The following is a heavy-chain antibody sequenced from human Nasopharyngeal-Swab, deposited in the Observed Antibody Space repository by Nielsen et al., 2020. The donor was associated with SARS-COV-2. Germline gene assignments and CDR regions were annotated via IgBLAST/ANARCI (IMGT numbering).Heavy chain of an antibody. V-gene: IGHV1-3*01. CDR1: GYTFTSYA. J-gene: IGHJ4*02. CDR3: ARSGVIPFGGVYYFDY. D-gene: IGHD3-16*01. CDR2: INAGNGNT. Sequence: ASVKVSCKASGYTFTSYAMHWVRQAPGQRLEWMGWINAGNGNTKYSQKFQGRVTITRDTSASTAYMELSSLRSEDTAVYYCARSGVIPFGGVYYFDYWGQGTLVTVSS.